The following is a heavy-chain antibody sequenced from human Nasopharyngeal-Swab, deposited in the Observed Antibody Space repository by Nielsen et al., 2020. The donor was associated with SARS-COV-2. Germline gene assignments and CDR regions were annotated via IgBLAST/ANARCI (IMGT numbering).Heavy chain of an antibody. D-gene: IGHD1-1*01. V-gene: IGHV3-11*04. J-gene: IGHJ3*02. Sequence: GGSLRLSCAASGFTFSDYYMSWIRQAPGKGLEWVSYISSSGSTIYYADSVKGRFTISRDNAKNSLYLQMNSLRAEDTAVYYCASSQAYNWNDSDAFDIWGQETMVTVSS. CDR1: GFTFSDYY. CDR3: ASSQAYNWNDSDAFDI. CDR2: ISSSGSTI.